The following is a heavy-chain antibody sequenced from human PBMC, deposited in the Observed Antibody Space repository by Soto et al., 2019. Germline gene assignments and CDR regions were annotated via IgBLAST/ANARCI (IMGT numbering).Heavy chain of an antibody. V-gene: IGHV1-69*02. J-gene: IGHJ5*02. D-gene: IGHD2-2*01. CDR1: GGTFSSYT. Sequence: SVKVSCKASGGTFSSYTISWVRQAPGQGLEWMGRIIPILGIANYAQKFQGRVTITADKSTSTAYMELSSLRSEDTAVYYCASFLGPYCSSTSCPTNWFDPWGQGTLVTVSS. CDR3: ASFLGPYCSSTSCPTNWFDP. CDR2: IIPILGIA.